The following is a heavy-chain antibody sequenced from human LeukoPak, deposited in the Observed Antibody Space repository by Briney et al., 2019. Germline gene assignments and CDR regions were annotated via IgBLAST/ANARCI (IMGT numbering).Heavy chain of an antibody. V-gene: IGHV3-21*01. D-gene: IGHD1-26*01. Sequence: GGSLRLSCAVSGFTSSSYALNWVRQAPGKGLEWVSSISSNSYYTYYTDSMKGRFTISRDNAKNSLYLQMNSLRAEDTAVYYCARGEHDAFDIWGQGTMVTVSS. J-gene: IGHJ3*02. CDR2: ISSNSYYT. CDR1: GFTSSSYA. CDR3: ARGEHDAFDI.